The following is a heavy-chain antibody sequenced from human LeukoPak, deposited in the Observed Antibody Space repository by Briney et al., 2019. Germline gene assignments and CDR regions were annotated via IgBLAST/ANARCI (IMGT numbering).Heavy chain of an antibody. CDR1: GYIFTTYW. Sequence: GESLKISCKGSGYIFTTYWIGWVRQLPGKGLEWMRSIYPGDSDGRYSPSFQGRVTISADKSISTAYLQWSTLKASDTAMYYCATPTLGTIGEYLFDYWGQGTLVIVSS. CDR3: ATPTLGTIGEYLFDY. CDR2: IYPGDSDG. J-gene: IGHJ4*02. D-gene: IGHD1-7*01. V-gene: IGHV5-51*01.